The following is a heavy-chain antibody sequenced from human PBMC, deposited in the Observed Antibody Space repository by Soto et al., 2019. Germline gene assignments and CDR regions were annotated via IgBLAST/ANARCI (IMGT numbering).Heavy chain of an antibody. CDR2: ISPSGESI. J-gene: IGHJ4*02. Sequence: GGSLRLSCAASRFTFSNYYMSWVRQAPGKGPEWVAYISPSGESIHYAESVKGRFTISRDNGKNSLFLQMGSLRADDSAIYYCTSNVAPGYWGQGTLVTVSS. CDR3: TSNVAPGY. V-gene: IGHV3-11*01. CDR1: RFTFSNYY.